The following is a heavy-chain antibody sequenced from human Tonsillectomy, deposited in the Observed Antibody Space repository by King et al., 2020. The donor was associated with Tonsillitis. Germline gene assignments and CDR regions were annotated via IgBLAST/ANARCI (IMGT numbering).Heavy chain of an antibody. CDR2: IYISGST. J-gene: IGHJ3*02. CDR1: GGSISSYS. CDR3: ASSYYDIXTGYYNDAFDI. V-gene: IGHV4-4*07. Sequence: QLQESGPGLVKPSETLSITCTVSGGSISSYSWSWIRQTAGKGLEWIGRIYISGSTNYNPSLKSRVTMSVDTSKNQLSLKVSSVTAADTAMYHCASSYYDIXTGYYNDAFDIXGQGTMVTVSS. D-gene: IGHD3-9*01.